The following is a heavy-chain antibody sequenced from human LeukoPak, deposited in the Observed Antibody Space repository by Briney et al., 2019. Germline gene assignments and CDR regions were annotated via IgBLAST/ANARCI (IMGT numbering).Heavy chain of an antibody. V-gene: IGHV1-8*03. D-gene: IGHD3-10*01. CDR2: MNPNSGNT. CDR3: ARDLIVYGSGSYFDY. Sequence: ASVKVSCKASGYTFTSYDINWVRQATGQGLEWMGWMNPNSGNTGYAQKFQGRVTITRNTSISTAYMELSSLRSEDTALYFCARDLIVYGSGSYFDYWGQGTLVTVSS. J-gene: IGHJ4*02. CDR1: GYTFTSYD.